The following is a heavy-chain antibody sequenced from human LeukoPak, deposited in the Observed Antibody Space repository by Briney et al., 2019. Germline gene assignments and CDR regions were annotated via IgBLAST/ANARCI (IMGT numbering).Heavy chain of an antibody. CDR2: ISYDGSNK. CDR3: AKAKHSWSYYAAYYFDY. J-gene: IGHJ4*02. D-gene: IGHD1-26*01. V-gene: IGHV3-30*18. CDR1: GFTFSSYG. Sequence: GGSLRLSCAASGFTFSSYGMHWVRQAPGKGLEWVAVISYDGSNKYYADSVKGRFTISRDNSKNTLYLQMNSLRAEDTAVYYCAKAKHSWSYYAAYYFDYWGQGTLVTVSS.